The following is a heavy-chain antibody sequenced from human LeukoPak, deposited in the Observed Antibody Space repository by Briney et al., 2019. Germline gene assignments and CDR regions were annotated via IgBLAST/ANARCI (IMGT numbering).Heavy chain of an antibody. D-gene: IGHD3-9*01. Sequence: GGSLRLSCAASGFTFSSYGMHWVRQAPGKGLEWVAFIRYDGSNKYYADSVKGRFTISRDNSKNTLYLQMNSLRAEDTAVYYCAKDPILTGYYIVSWFDPRGQGTLVTVSS. V-gene: IGHV3-30*02. CDR1: GFTFSSYG. CDR2: IRYDGSNK. J-gene: IGHJ5*02. CDR3: AKDPILTGYYIVSWFDP.